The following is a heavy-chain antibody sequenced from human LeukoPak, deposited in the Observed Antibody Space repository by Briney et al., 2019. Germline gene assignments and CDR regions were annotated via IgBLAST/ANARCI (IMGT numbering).Heavy chain of an antibody. CDR3: AKRSAVAAPERYFDS. J-gene: IGHJ4*02. D-gene: IGHD6-19*01. CDR2: ISDSAGTT. CDR1: GFTFSRYD. Sequence: GGSLRLSCTASGFTFSRYDMSWVRQAPGKGLEWVSGISDSAGTTYYADSVKGRFSISRDNSKNTLYLQMNSLRAEDTAVYYCAKRSAVAAPERYFDSWGQGTLVTVSS. V-gene: IGHV3-23*01.